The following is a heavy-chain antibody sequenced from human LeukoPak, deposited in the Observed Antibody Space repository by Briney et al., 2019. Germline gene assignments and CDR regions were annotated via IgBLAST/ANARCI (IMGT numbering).Heavy chain of an antibody. D-gene: IGHD6-6*01. V-gene: IGHV4-34*01. Sequence: PSETLSLTCAVYGGSFSGYYWSWTRQPAGKGLEWIGEINHSGSTNYNPSLKSRVTISVDTSKNQFSLKLSSVTAADTAVYYCARRDVRLDFDYWGQGTLVTVSS. CDR2: INHSGST. J-gene: IGHJ4*02. CDR3: ARRDVRLDFDY. CDR1: GGSFSGYY.